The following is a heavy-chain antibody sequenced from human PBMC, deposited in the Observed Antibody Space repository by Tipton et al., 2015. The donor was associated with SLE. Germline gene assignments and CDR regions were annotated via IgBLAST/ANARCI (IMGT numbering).Heavy chain of an antibody. CDR2: ISYSGNT. CDR1: GGSIRSSNYY. D-gene: IGHD3-3*01. J-gene: IGHJ4*02. CDR3: ASGTLEWSHEPDY. Sequence: TLSLTCTVSGGSIRSSNYYWGWIRQPPGKGLEWIGSISYSGNTYYNPSLKSRLTISVDTSKNQFSLRLSSVTAADTAMFYCASGTLEWSHEPDYWGQGTLVTVSS. V-gene: IGHV4-39*07.